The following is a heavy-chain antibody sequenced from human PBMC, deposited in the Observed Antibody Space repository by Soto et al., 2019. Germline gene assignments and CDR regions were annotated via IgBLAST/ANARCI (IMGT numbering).Heavy chain of an antibody. Sequence: QVPVVQSGTEVKKPGASVKVSCKASGYTFTNYGISWVRQAPGQGLEWMGWISAYNGNTNYAQIFQGRVTLTTDTSTTTAYMELRSLRSDDTAVYYCARGDSSSGLDPWGQGTRVTVSS. CDR2: ISAYNGNT. CDR3: ARGDSSSGLDP. V-gene: IGHV1-18*01. J-gene: IGHJ5*02. CDR1: GYTFTNYG. D-gene: IGHD6-6*01.